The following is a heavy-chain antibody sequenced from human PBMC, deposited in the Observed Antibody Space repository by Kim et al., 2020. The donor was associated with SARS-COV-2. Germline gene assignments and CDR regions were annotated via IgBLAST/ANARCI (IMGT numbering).Heavy chain of an antibody. CDR2: ISSSSSYI. CDR3: ARVLNGARYFDFFDY. Sequence: GGSLRLSCAASGFTFSSYSMNWVRQAPGKGLEWVSSISSSSSYIYYADSVKGRFTISRDNAKNSLYLQMNSLRAEDTAVYYCARVLNGARYFDFFDYWGQGTLVTVSS. D-gene: IGHD3-9*01. J-gene: IGHJ4*02. V-gene: IGHV3-21*01. CDR1: GFTFSSYS.